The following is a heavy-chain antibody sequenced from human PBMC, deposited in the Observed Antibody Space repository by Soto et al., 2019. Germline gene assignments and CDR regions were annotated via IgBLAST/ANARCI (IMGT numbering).Heavy chain of an antibody. V-gene: IGHV4-30-4*01. J-gene: IGHJ5*02. CDR2: IYYTGNT. Sequence: PTQTLPLTCSVSGGSISSGYYYLSWISQPPGNDLEWIWNIYYTGNTYYNPSLKSRLTISIDTSKNQFSLKVGSVTAADTAVYYCARSRRNYFDPGGQGTLVTVSS. CDR3: ARSRRNYFDP. CDR1: GGSISSGYYY.